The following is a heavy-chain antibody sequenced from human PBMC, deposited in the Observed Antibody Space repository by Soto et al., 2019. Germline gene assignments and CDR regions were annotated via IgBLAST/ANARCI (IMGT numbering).Heavy chain of an antibody. V-gene: IGHV1-18*01. Sequence: ASVKVSCKASGYTFTSYGSSWVRQAPGQGLEWKGWISAYNGNTNYAQKLQGRVTMTTDTSTSTAYMELRSLRSDDTAVYYCSRYEGYCSGGSCYSHYYGMDVWGQGTTVTVSS. D-gene: IGHD2-15*01. J-gene: IGHJ6*02. CDR3: SRYEGYCSGGSCYSHYYGMDV. CDR2: ISAYNGNT. CDR1: GYTFTSYG.